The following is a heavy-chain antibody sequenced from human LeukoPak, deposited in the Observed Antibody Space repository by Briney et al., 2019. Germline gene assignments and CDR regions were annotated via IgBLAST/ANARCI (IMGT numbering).Heavy chain of an antibody. D-gene: IGHD3-10*01. V-gene: IGHV3-30*18. CDR1: GFTFSSYG. CDR3: AKGLDYYGSGSYYYYYGMDV. J-gene: IGHJ6*02. Sequence: GRSLRLSCAASGFTFSSYGMHWVRQAPGKGLEWVAVISYDGSNKYYADSVKGRFTISRDNSKNTLYLQMNSLRAEDTAVYHCAKGLDYYGSGSYYYYYGMDVWGQGTTVTVSS. CDR2: ISYDGSNK.